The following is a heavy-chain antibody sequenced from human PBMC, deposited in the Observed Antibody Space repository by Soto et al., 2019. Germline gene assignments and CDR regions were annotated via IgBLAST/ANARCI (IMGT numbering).Heavy chain of an antibody. V-gene: IGHV3-11*06. CDR2: ISSSSSYT. D-gene: IGHD1-26*01. CDR3: ARDPSGSYQNFDY. Sequence: GGSLRLSCAASGFTFSDYYMSWIRQAPGKGLEWVSYISSSSSYTNYADSVKGRFTISRDNAKNSLYLRMNSLRAEDTAVYYCARDPSGSYQNFDYWGQGTLVTVSS. CDR1: GFTFSDYY. J-gene: IGHJ4*02.